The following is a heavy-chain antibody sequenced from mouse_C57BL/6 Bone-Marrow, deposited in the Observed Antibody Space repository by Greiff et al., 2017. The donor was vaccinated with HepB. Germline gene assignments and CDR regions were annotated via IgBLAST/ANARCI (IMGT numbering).Heavy chain of an antibody. CDR1: GYTFTGYW. J-gene: IGHJ2*01. CDR2: IDPSDSYT. CDR3: ASGITTDFDY. V-gene: IGHV1-50*01. D-gene: IGHD2-4*01. Sequence: QVQLQQPGAELVKPGASVKLSCKASGYTFTGYWMQWVKQRPGQGLEWIGEIDPSDSYTNYNQKFKGKATLTVDTSSSTAYMQLSSLTSEDSAVYYCASGITTDFDYWGQGTTLTVSS.